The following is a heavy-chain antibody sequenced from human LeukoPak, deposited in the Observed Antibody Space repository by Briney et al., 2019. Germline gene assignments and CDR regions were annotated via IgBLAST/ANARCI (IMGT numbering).Heavy chain of an antibody. CDR1: GFTFSSYE. V-gene: IGHV3-48*03. CDR3: ARDGYYGSGSDYNGVFDY. CDR2: ISSSGSTI. Sequence: GGSLRLSCAASGFTFSSYEMNWVRQAPGKGLEWVSYISSSGSTIYYADSVKGRFTISRDNAKNSLYLQMNSLRAEDTAVYYCARDGYYGSGSDYNGVFDYWGQGTLVTVSS. D-gene: IGHD3-10*01. J-gene: IGHJ4*02.